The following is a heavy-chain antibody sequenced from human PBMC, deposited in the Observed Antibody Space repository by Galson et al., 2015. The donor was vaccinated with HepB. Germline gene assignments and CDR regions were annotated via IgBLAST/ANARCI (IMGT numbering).Heavy chain of an antibody. J-gene: IGHJ4*02. D-gene: IGHD2-2*01. CDR2: ITGRGGST. V-gene: IGHV3-23*01. Sequence: SLRLSCAASGFTFSTYAMSWVRQAPGKGPEWVSAITGRGGSTYYADSVKGRFTISRDNSKNSLYLQMDSLRAEDTAVYYCVSAFTSCYFCLDYWGQGTLVTVSS. CDR1: GFTFSTYA. CDR3: VSAFTSCYFCLDY.